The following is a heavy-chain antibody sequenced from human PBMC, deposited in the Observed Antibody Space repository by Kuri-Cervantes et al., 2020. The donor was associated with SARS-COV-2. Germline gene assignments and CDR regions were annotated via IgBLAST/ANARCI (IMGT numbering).Heavy chain of an antibody. Sequence: ESLKISCTVSGGSISSYYWSWIRQPPGKGLEWIGYIYYSGSTNYNPSLKSRVTISVDTSKNQFSLKLSSVTAADTAVYYCAGGWEYSSSGYKPPLDYWGQGTLVTVYS. CDR3: AGGWEYSSSGYKPPLDY. CDR1: GGSISSYY. CDR2: IYYSGST. J-gene: IGHJ4*02. D-gene: IGHD6-13*01. V-gene: IGHV4-59*01.